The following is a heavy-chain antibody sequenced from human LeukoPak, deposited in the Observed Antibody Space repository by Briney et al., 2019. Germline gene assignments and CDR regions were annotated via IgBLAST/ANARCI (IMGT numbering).Heavy chain of an antibody. D-gene: IGHD2-15*01. CDR1: GGSFSGYY. J-gene: IGHJ4*02. Sequence: PSETLSLTCAVYGGSFSGYYWSWIRQPPGKGLEWIGEINHSGSTNYNPSLKSRVTISVDTSQNQFSLKLSSVTAADTAVYYCARGRGWTGYYFDYWGQGTLVTVSS. CDR3: ARGRGWTGYYFDY. CDR2: INHSGST. V-gene: IGHV4-34*01.